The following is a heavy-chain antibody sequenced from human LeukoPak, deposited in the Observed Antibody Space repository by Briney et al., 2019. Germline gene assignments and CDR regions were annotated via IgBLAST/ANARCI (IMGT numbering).Heavy chain of an antibody. CDR3: AKGGGWLYYSDY. D-gene: IGHD4-23*01. J-gene: IGHJ4*02. CDR2: ISGSDSST. CDR1: GFTFSRFT. V-gene: IGHV3-23*01. Sequence: PGGSLRLSCAASGFTFSRFTMNWVRQAPGKGLEWISGISGSDSSTYYADSVKGRFTISRDNSKNTLYLQMNSLRAEDTAVYYCAKGGGWLYYSDYWGQGTLVTVSS.